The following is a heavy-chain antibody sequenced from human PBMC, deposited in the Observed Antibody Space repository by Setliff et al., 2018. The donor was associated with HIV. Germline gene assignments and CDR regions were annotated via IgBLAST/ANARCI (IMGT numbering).Heavy chain of an antibody. Sequence: SETLSLTCTVSGGSIGTSNYYWGWVRQPPGKGLEWVGNVDYTGSTYYNPSLKSRVTISVDTSKNQFSLRLNSVTAADTAVYYCARQGNIVVVTSFDYWGQGTLVTISS. V-gene: IGHV4-39*07. J-gene: IGHJ4*02. CDR2: VDYTGST. CDR1: GGSIGTSNYY. CDR3: ARQGNIVVVTSFDY. D-gene: IGHD2-21*02.